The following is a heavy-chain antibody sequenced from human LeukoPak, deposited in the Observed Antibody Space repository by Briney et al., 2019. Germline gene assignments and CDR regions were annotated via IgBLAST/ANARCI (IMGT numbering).Heavy chain of an antibody. CDR2: VKQDGSER. V-gene: IGHV3-7*03. Sequence: GGSLRLSCEVSGFSLSTYWMNWVRQAPGKGLEWVANVKQDGSERYYVDSVKGRCTISRDNAKNSLYLQMNSLRAEDTALYYYAKDKGWNYFFDYWGQGTLVTVSS. CDR1: GFSLSTYW. J-gene: IGHJ4*02. CDR3: AKDKGWNYFFDY. D-gene: IGHD1-7*01.